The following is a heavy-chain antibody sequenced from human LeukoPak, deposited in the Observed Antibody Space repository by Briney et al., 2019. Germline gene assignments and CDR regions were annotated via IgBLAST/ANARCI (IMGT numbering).Heavy chain of an antibody. V-gene: IGHV4-61*02. CDR2: ISSSGST. J-gene: IGHJ5*02. CDR3: ARDRLPMVRGSPDQWFDP. CDR1: GDSISSGDYY. D-gene: IGHD3-10*01. Sequence: NPSETLSLTCTVSGDSISSGDYYWSWIRQPAGKGLEWIGRISSSGSTNYNPSLKSRVTISVDTSKNQFSLKLSSVTAADTAVYYCARDRLPMVRGSPDQWFDPWGQGTLVTVSS.